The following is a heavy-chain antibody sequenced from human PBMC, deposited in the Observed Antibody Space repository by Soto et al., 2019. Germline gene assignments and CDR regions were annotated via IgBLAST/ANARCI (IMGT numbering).Heavy chain of an antibody. CDR1: GFTFSDYY. CDR3: ARDALRGYSYGYYYYYGMDV. CDR2: ISSSGSTI. J-gene: IGHJ6*02. D-gene: IGHD5-18*01. V-gene: IGHV3-11*01. Sequence: QVQLVESGGGLVKPGASLRLSCAASGFTFSDYYMIWIRQAPGKGLEWVSYISSSGSTIYYADSVKGRFTISRDHAKNSLYLQMSSLRAEDTAVYYCARDALRGYSYGYYYYYGMDVWGQGTTVTVSS.